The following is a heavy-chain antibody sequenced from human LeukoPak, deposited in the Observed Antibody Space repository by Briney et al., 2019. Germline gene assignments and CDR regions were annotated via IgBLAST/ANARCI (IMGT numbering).Heavy chain of an antibody. V-gene: IGHV3-48*01. J-gene: IGHJ4*02. CDR1: GFTFSSYS. Sequence: HSGGSLRLSCAASGFTFSSYSMNWVRQAPGKGLEWVSYISSSSSTIYYADSVNGRFTISRDNAKNSLYLQMNSLRAEDTAVYYCARDEAYWGQGTLVTVSS. CDR2: ISSSSSTI. CDR3: ARDEAY.